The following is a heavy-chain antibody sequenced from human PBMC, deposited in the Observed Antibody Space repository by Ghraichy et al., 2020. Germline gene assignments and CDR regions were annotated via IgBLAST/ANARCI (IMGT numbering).Heavy chain of an antibody. D-gene: IGHD3-3*01. V-gene: IGHV4-61*01. CDR3: ARSFGQRVDYYYYGMDV. CDR2: IYYSGST. CDR1: GGSVSSGSYY. J-gene: IGHJ6*02. Sequence: SETLSLTCTVSGGSVSSGSYYWSWIRQPPGKGLEWIGYIYYSGSTNYNPSLKSRVTISVDTSKNQFSLKLSSVTAADTAVYYCARSFGQRVDYYYYGMDVWGQGTTVTGAS.